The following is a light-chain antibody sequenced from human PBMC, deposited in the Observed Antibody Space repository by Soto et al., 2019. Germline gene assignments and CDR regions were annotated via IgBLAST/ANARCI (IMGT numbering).Light chain of an antibody. CDR2: GAS. J-gene: IGKJ2*01. V-gene: IGKV3-20*01. CDR3: QQYGSSPPAT. Sequence: EIGLTQSPGTLSLSPGERATLSCRASQSIGSGYLAWYQQSPGQAPRLLVYGASSRATGIPDRFSGSGSGTDFTLTISRLEPEDFAVYYCQQYGSSPPATFGQGTKLEI. CDR1: QSIGSGY.